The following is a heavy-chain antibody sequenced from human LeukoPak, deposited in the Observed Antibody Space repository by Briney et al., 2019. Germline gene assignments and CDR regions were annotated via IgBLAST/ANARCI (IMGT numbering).Heavy chain of an antibody. Sequence: GASVKVSCKASGGTFGSYAISWVRQAPGQGLEWKGEIIPTFGTANNAQKFQGRVTITTDESTSTAYMELSSLRSEDTAVYYCARGETYYYGSSGYYWSRAFDIWGQGTMVTVSS. D-gene: IGHD3-22*01. CDR2: IIPTFGTA. CDR1: GGTFGSYA. CDR3: ARGETYYYGSSGYYWSRAFDI. V-gene: IGHV1-69*05. J-gene: IGHJ3*02.